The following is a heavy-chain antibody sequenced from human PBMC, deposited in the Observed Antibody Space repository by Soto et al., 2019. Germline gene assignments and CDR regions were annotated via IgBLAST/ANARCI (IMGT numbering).Heavy chain of an antibody. CDR1: GGNFTSYA. J-gene: IGHJ5*02. V-gene: IGHV1-69*01. CDR3: AKASASSWYNSFDP. CDR2: IGPLLGTT. D-gene: IGHD6-13*01. Sequence: QVQLVQSGAEVKKPGSSVKVSCKASGGNFTSYAISWVRQAPGQGLELMGGIGPLLGTTNYAHKFRGRVTITADESTSTVYMEMSSLRSEDTAVYYCAKASASSWYNSFDPGGQGTLVTVST.